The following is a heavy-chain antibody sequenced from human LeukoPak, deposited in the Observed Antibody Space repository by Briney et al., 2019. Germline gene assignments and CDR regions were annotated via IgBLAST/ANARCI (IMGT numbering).Heavy chain of an antibody. J-gene: IGHJ4*02. CDR3: ALYCSSTSCYNFDY. V-gene: IGHV1-2*02. CDR1: GYTFTGNY. Sequence: ASVKVSCKASGYTFTGNYMHWVRQAPGQGLEWMGWINPNSGGTHYAQKFQGRVTMTRDTSISTAYMELSSLRSDDTAVYYCALYCSSTSCYNFDYWGQGTLVTVSS. D-gene: IGHD2-2*01. CDR2: INPNSGGT.